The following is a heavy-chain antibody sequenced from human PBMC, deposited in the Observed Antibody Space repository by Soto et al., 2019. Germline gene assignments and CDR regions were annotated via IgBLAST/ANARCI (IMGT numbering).Heavy chain of an antibody. J-gene: IGHJ5*02. Sequence: SETLSLTCTVSGGSISSGGYYWSWIRQHPGKGLEWIGYIYYSGSTYYNPYLKSRVTISVDTSKNQFSLKLSSVTAADTAVYYCARGYSGYDYWFDPWGQGTLVTVSS. D-gene: IGHD5-12*01. CDR2: IYYSGST. CDR1: GGSISSGGYY. CDR3: ARGYSGYDYWFDP. V-gene: IGHV4-31*03.